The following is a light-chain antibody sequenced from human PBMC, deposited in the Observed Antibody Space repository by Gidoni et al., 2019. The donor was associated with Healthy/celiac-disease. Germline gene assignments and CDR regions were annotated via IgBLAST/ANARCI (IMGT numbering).Light chain of an antibody. CDR2: ANN. CDR1: SSNIGTGFD. CDR3: QSYDTTLSGHVV. Sequence: QSVLTQPPSVSGAPGQRVTIYCTGSSSNIGTGFDVHWYQQLPGTAPKLLIYANNNRPSAVPDRFSGSKSGTSASLAITGLQAEDEADYYCQSYDTTLSGHVVFGGGTKLTVL. V-gene: IGLV1-40*01. J-gene: IGLJ2*01.